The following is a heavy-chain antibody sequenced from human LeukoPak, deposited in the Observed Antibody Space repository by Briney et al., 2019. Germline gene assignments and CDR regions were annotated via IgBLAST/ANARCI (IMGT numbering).Heavy chain of an antibody. V-gene: IGHV1-2*02. CDR1: GYTFTGYY. J-gene: IGHJ5*02. Sequence: GASVKVSCKASGYTFTGYYMHWVRQAPGQGLEWMGWINPNSGGTNYAQKFQGRVTMTRDTSISTAYMELSRLRSDATAVYYCARGSCSGGSCYSRWFDPWGQGTLVTVSS. CDR2: INPNSGGT. CDR3: ARGSCSGGSCYSRWFDP. D-gene: IGHD2-15*01.